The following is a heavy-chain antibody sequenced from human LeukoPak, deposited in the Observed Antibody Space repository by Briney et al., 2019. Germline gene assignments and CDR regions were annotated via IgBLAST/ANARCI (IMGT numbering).Heavy chain of an antibody. V-gene: IGHV4-39*01. D-gene: IGHD6-19*01. CDR2: IYYTGNT. CDR3: ARGGVSSGWAYYYYYYAMDV. J-gene: IGHJ6*02. Sequence: PSETLSLPCTVSGDSIDRSSYYWGWIRQPPGKGLETIGSIYYTGNTYYKSSLESRVNISVDTSKNQFSLKLSSMTAADTAVYYCARGGVSSGWAYYYYYYAMDVWGQGTTVTVSS. CDR1: GDSIDRSSYY.